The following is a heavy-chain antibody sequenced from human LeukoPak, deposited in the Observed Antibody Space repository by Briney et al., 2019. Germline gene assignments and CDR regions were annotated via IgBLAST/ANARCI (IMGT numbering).Heavy chain of an antibody. CDR3: ARDLSAAFDF. J-gene: IGHJ4*02. CDR1: GFTFSSYS. V-gene: IGHV3-33*08. Sequence: GGSLRLSCAASGFTFSSYSMNWVRQAPGKGLEWVARLVYDARSDYANSVKGRFSISRDDSKNTLFLDMSNLRVEDTALYYCARDLSAAFDFWGQGVLVTVSS. D-gene: IGHD6-25*01. CDR2: LVYDARS.